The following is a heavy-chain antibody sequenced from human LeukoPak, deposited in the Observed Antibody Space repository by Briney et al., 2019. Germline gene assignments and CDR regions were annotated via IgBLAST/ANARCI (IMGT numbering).Heavy chain of an antibody. D-gene: IGHD3-10*01. CDR2: IYYSGSA. J-gene: IGHJ6*02. Sequence: SETLSLTCTVSGGSISSGGYYWSWIRQHPGKGLEWIGYIYYSGSAYYNPSLKSRVTISVDTSKNQFSLKLSSVTAADTAAYYCARYTKDYGSGSVWGQGTTVTVSS. V-gene: IGHV4-31*03. CDR3: ARYTKDYGSGSV. CDR1: GGSISSGGYY.